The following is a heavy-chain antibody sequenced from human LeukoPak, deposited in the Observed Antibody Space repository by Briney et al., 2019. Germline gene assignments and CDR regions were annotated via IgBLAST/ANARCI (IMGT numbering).Heavy chain of an antibody. CDR2: IRSKANSHAT. V-gene: IGHV3-73*01. CDR1: GFIFSDSA. Sequence: GGSLRLSCAASGFIFSDSAMHWVRQASGKGLEWVGRIRSKANSHATAYAASVKGRFTISRDDSKNTAYLQMNSLKTEDTAVYYCASGSYVGALDYWGQGTLVTVSS. D-gene: IGHD1-26*01. J-gene: IGHJ4*02. CDR3: ASGSYVGALDY.